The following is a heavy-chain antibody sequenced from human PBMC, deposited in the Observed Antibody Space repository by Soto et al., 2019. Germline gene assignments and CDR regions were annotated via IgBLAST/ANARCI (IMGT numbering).Heavy chain of an antibody. Sequence: GGSLRLSCAASGFTFSDYYMSWIRQAPGKGLEWVSYISSSSSYTNYADSVKGRFTISRDNAKNSLYLQMNSLRAEDTAVYYCARDRVAAAGPDAFDIWGQGTMVTVSS. V-gene: IGHV3-11*05. CDR2: ISSSSSYT. J-gene: IGHJ3*02. CDR3: ARDRVAAAGPDAFDI. D-gene: IGHD6-13*01. CDR1: GFTFSDYY.